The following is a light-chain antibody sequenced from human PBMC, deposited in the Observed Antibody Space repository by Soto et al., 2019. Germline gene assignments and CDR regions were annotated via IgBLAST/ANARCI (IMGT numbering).Light chain of an antibody. J-gene: IGKJ2*01. CDR3: QETYRSPVT. CDR2: AAS. Sequence: DVQMTQSPSSLSASVGDRVTITCRASQSIASYLNWYQRRPGKAPKLLIYAASNLESGVPSRFSGSGSETDFTLTISSLQPEDFATYYCQETYRSPVTFGQGTKVEIK. V-gene: IGKV1-39*01. CDR1: QSIASY.